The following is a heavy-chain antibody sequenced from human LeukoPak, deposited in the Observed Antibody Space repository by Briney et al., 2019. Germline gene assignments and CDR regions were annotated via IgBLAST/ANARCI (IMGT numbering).Heavy chain of an antibody. D-gene: IGHD3-3*01. CDR1: GYTFTSYG. Sequence: ASVTVSCKASGYTFTSYGMSWVRQAPGKGLEWMGWISANNGNTNYAQKLQGRVTITTDTSTSTPYMELRSLSSDDTAVYYCARDGVNIGSYYYGMDVWGQGTTVTVSS. V-gene: IGHV1-18*01. CDR2: ISANNGNT. J-gene: IGHJ6*02. CDR3: ARDGVNIGSYYYGMDV.